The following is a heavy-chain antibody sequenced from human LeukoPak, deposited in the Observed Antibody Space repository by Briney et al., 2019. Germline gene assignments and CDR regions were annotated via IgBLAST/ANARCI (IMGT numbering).Heavy chain of an antibody. Sequence: GGSLRLSCAASGFTFDDYAMHWVRHAPGKGLEWVSGISWNSGSIGCADSVKGRFTISRDNAKNSLYLQMNSLRAEDTALYYCAKDKAGYSYGIFDYWGQGTLVTVSS. CDR3: AKDKAGYSYGIFDY. CDR2: ISWNSGSI. CDR1: GFTFDDYA. D-gene: IGHD5-18*01. V-gene: IGHV3-9*01. J-gene: IGHJ4*02.